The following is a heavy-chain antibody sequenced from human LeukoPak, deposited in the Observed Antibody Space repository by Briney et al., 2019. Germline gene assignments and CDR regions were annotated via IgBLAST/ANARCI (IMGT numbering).Heavy chain of an antibody. CDR1: GYSLIVYY. Sequence: ASVKVSCKASGYSLIVYYIHWVRQAPGQGLEWMGWISAYNGNTNYAQKLQGRVTMTTDTSTGTAYMELRSLRSDDTAVYYCARAGYSYGYFGYYYYYMDVWGKGTTVTISS. D-gene: IGHD5-18*01. J-gene: IGHJ6*03. CDR2: ISAYNGNT. CDR3: ARAGYSYGYFGYYYYYMDV. V-gene: IGHV1-18*04.